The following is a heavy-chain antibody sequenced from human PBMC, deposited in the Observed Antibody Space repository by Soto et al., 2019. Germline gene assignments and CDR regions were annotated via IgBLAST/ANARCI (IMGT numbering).Heavy chain of an antibody. D-gene: IGHD4-17*01. Sequence: ASVKVSCKASGYTFTSYYMHWVRQAPGQGLEWMGIINPSGGSTSYAQKFQGRVTMTRDTSTSTVYMELSSLRSEDTAVYYCASRTTVTYDAFDNWGQGRMVTVPS. CDR1: GYTFTSYY. CDR3: ASRTTVTYDAFDN. V-gene: IGHV1-46*03. J-gene: IGHJ3*02. CDR2: INPSGGST.